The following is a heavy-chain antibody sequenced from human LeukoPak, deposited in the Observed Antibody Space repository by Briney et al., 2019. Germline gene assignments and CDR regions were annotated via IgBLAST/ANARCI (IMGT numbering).Heavy chain of an antibody. CDR3: ARDLLWFGELPYYFDY. V-gene: IGHV1-2*02. D-gene: IGHD3-10*01. Sequence: ASVKVSCKASGYTFTGYYMHWVRQASGQGLEWMGWINPNSGGTNYAQKFQGRVTMTRDTSISTAYMELSRLRSDDTAVYYCARDLLWFGELPYYFDYWGQGTLVTVSS. CDR1: GYTFTGYY. CDR2: INPNSGGT. J-gene: IGHJ4*02.